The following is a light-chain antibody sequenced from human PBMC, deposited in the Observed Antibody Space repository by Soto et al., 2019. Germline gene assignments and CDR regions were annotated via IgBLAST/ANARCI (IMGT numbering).Light chain of an antibody. CDR1: PSVTNF. V-gene: IGKV3-11*01. CDR3: QQRNIWPPVT. CDR2: GAF. Sequence: EIVLTQSPATLSLSPGERATLSCRASPSVTNFLAWYQQKPGQAPRLLSYGAFNLYTGIPARFSGSGSGTDFPLTISSLEPEDSASYYCQQRNIWPPVTCGQGTRLEI. J-gene: IGKJ5*01.